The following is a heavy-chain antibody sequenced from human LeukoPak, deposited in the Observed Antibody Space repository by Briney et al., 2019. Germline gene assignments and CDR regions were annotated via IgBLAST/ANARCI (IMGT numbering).Heavy chain of an antibody. V-gene: IGHV3-48*04. J-gene: IGHJ4*02. CDR2: ISYDSAII. D-gene: IGHD2-15*01. CDR1: GFTFRRDS. Sequence: GGSLRLSCAASGFTFRRDSMNWVRQAPGKGLEWISYISYDSAIIYYADSVRGRFTMSRDNAKDSLYLQMHSLRPEDTAVYYCVRDNPRCCGVVPANIDDFWGQGTLVTVSS. CDR3: VRDNPRCCGVVPANIDDF.